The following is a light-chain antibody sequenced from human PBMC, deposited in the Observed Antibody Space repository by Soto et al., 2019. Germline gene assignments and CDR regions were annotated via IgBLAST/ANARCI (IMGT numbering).Light chain of an antibody. CDR1: KSVSSY. CDR2: DES. J-gene: IGKJ5*01. CDR3: HHSNNGSIT. V-gene: IGKV3-11*01. Sequence: IIMTQSPATXSLTTMERATLSCRASKSVSSYLAWYQQKPAQXXXXPXYDESNRANAITARFSGSGSGKDFTLPSSSREPEAFSVYYCHHSNNGSITFGLGTLLV.